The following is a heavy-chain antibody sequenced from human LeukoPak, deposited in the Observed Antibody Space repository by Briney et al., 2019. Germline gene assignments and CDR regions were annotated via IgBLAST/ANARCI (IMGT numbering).Heavy chain of an antibody. J-gene: IGHJ4*02. CDR1: GGAFSSYA. D-gene: IGHD5-18*01. V-gene: IGHV1-69*05. CDR2: IIPIFGTA. CDR3: ASDRGRGYSSGYDLDY. Sequence: SVKVSCKASGGAFSSYAISWVRQAPGQGLEWMGRIIPIFGTANYAQKFQGRVTITTDESTSTAYMELSRLRSDDTAVYYCASDRGRGYSSGYDLDYWGQGTLVTVSS.